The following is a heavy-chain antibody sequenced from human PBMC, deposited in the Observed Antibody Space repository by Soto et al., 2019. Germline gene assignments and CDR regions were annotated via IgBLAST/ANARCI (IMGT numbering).Heavy chain of an antibody. CDR3: ARDPGYYGSGTRDGMDV. Sequence: QVQLVESGGGVVQPGRSLRLSCAASGFTFSSYAMHWVRQAPGKGLEWVAVISYDGSNKYYADSVKGRFTISRYNSKNTLYLQMNSLRAEDTAVYYCARDPGYYGSGTRDGMDVWGQGTTVTVSS. CDR2: ISYDGSNK. V-gene: IGHV3-30-3*01. CDR1: GFTFSSYA. D-gene: IGHD3-10*01. J-gene: IGHJ6*02.